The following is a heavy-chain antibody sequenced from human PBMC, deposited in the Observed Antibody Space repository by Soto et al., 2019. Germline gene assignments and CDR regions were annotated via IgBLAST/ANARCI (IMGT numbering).Heavy chain of an antibody. CDR1: GFTFSSYS. CDR2: ISSSSSYI. V-gene: IGHV3-21*01. Sequence: EVQLVESGGGLVKPGGSLRLSCAASGFTFSSYSMNWVRQAPGKGLEWVSSISSSSSYIYYADSVKGRFTSSRDNAKNTLYLQMNSLRAEDTAVYYCARDLKTGTTPWFDPWGQGTLVTVSS. D-gene: IGHD1-7*01. J-gene: IGHJ5*02. CDR3: ARDLKTGTTPWFDP.